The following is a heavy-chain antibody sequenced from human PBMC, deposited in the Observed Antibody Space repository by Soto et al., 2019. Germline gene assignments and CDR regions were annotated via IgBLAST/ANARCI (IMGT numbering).Heavy chain of an antibody. J-gene: IGHJ4*02. CDR3: ARVNYYDSSGYYYFDY. CDR2: IYYSGST. Sequence: SETLSLTCTVSGGSISSGGYYWSWIRQHPGKGLEWIGYIYYSGSTYYNPSLKSRVTISVDTSKNQFSLKLSSVTAADTAVYYCARVNYYDSSGYYYFDYWGQGTLVTVSS. D-gene: IGHD3-22*01. V-gene: IGHV4-31*03. CDR1: GGSISSGGYY.